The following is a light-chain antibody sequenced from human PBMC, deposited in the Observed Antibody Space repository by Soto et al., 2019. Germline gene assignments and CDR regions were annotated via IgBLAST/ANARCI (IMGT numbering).Light chain of an antibody. CDR1: SSDVGAYNY. Sequence: QPVLTQPPSASGPPGQSVTISCTGTSSDVGAYNYVSWYQQYPGKAPKLMIYEVTKRPSGVPDRFSGSKSGNTASLTVSGLQAEDEADYYCTSYVGNDIWVFGGGTKLTVL. V-gene: IGLV2-8*01. CDR3: TSYVGNDIWV. J-gene: IGLJ3*02. CDR2: EVT.